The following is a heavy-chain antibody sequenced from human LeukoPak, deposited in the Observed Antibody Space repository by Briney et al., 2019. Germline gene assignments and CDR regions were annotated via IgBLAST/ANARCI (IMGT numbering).Heavy chain of an antibody. CDR2: INTYGGST. Sequence: GGSLRLSCEVSGFLFSTYAMHWVRQAPGKGPEFVSGINTYGGSTHYAKSVKGRFTISRDNSKNTLYPQMGSLRAEDTAVYNCARGRSAAEYDAFDIWGQGTLVTVSS. CDR1: GFLFSTYA. CDR3: ARGRSAAEYDAFDI. V-gene: IGHV3-64*01. D-gene: IGHD2-15*01. J-gene: IGHJ3*02.